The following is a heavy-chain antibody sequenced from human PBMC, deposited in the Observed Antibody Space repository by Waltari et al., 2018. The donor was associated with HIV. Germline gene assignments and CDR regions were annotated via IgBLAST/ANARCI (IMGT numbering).Heavy chain of an antibody. V-gene: IGHV1-2*06. J-gene: IGHJ4*02. CDR1: GYTFTGYY. CDR3: ARVGIVVVPADRLPFDY. CDR2: INPNSGGT. Sequence: QVQLVQSGAEVKKPGASVKVSCKASGYTFTGYYMHWVRQAPGQGLEWMGRINPNSGGTNYAQKFQGRVTMTRDTSISTAYMELSRLRSDDTAVYYCARVGIVVVPADRLPFDYWGQGTLVTVSS. D-gene: IGHD2-2*01.